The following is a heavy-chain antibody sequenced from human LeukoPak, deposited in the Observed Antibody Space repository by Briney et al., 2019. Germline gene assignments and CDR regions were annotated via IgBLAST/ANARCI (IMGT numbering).Heavy chain of an antibody. CDR2: IYYSGRS. CDR3: ARARNQWEVAFDD. Sequence: PSETLSLTCSVSGGSISSSGYYWGWIRQPPGKGLEWIGSIYYSGRSYYNTSLKSRVTVSVDTSKTQFSLKLSSVTAADTAVYYCARARNQWEVAFDDWGQGTLVTVSS. V-gene: IGHV4-39*07. J-gene: IGHJ4*02. CDR1: GGSISSSGYY. D-gene: IGHD1-26*01.